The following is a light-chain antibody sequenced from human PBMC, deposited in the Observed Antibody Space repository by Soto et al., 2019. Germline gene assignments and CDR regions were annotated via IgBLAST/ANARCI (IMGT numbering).Light chain of an antibody. CDR2: DVS. CDR3: SSYTSSSTLWV. V-gene: IGLV2-14*01. J-gene: IGLJ3*02. Sequence: QSALTQPASVSGSPGQSITISCTGTSSDVGGYNYVSWYQQHPGKAPKLMIYDVSTRPSGVSNRFSGSKSGNTASLTISGLQAEDEADYYCSSYTSSSTLWVFGGGTKVTV. CDR1: SSDVGGYNY.